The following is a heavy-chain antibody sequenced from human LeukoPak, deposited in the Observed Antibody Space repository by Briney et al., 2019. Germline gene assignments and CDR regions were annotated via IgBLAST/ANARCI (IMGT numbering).Heavy chain of an antibody. V-gene: IGHV1-8*01. D-gene: IGHD3-22*01. J-gene: IGHJ4*02. CDR3: ARGRLDYDSSGYFSDY. CDR2: MNPNSGNT. Sequence: ASVKVSCKASGYTFTSYDINWVRQATGQGLEGMGWMNPNSGNTGYAQKFQGRVTMTRNTSISTAYMELSSLRSEDTAVYYCARGRLDYDSSGYFSDYWGQGTLVTVSS. CDR1: GYTFTSYD.